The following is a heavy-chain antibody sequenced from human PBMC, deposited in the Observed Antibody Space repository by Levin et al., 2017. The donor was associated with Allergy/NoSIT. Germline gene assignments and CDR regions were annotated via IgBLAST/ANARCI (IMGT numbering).Heavy chain of an antibody. V-gene: IGHV5-51*01. J-gene: IGHJ6*02. CDR1: GYSFTSYW. Sequence: PGGSLRLSCKGSGYSFTSYWIGWVRQMPGKGLEWMGIIYPGDSDTRYSPSFQGQVTISADKSISTAYLQWSSLKASDTAMYYCARQSQGHYYYYGMDVWGQGTTVTVSS. CDR3: ARQSQGHYYYYGMDV. CDR2: IYPGDSDT.